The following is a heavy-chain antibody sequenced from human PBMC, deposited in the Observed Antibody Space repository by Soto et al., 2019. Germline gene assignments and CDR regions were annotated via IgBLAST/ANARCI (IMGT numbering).Heavy chain of an antibody. J-gene: IGHJ3*02. Sequence: PGGSLRLSCAASGFTFSSYGMHWVRQAPGKGLEWVAVISYDGSNKYYADSVKGRFTISRDNSKNTLYLQMNSLRAEDTAVYYCAKGRVMGVIVGLDIWGQGTMVTVSS. D-gene: IGHD3-16*02. V-gene: IGHV3-30*18. CDR3: AKGRVMGVIVGLDI. CDR1: GFTFSSYG. CDR2: ISYDGSNK.